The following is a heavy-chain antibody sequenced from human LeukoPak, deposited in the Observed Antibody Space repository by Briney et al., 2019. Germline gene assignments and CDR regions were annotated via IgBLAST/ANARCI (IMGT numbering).Heavy chain of an antibody. CDR2: IRSKANNYAT. CDR3: TSNPYGSRSTPHNY. CDR1: GFTFSGAA. Sequence: GGSLRLSCAASGFTFSGAAIHWVRQASGKGPEWVGRIRSKANNYATAYPGSVKGRFTVSRDDSRNMAYLQMNSLKTEDTAVYYCTSNPYGSRSTPHNYWGQGTLVTVSS. V-gene: IGHV3-73*01. D-gene: IGHD3-10*01. J-gene: IGHJ4*02.